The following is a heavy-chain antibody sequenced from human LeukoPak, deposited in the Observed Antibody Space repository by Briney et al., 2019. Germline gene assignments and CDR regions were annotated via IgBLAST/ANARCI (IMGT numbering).Heavy chain of an antibody. CDR2: IYYSGST. J-gene: IGHJ4*02. CDR3: ARDDSSGYYNY. CDR1: GGSISSYY. Sequence: PSETLPLTCTVSGGSISSYYWSWIRQPPGKGLEWIGYIYYSGSTNYNPSLKSRVTISVDTSKNQFSLKLSSVTAADTAVYYCARDDSSGYYNYWGQGTLVTVSS. V-gene: IGHV4-59*01. D-gene: IGHD3-22*01.